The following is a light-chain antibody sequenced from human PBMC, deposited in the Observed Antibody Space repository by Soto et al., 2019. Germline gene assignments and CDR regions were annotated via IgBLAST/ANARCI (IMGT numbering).Light chain of an antibody. Sequence: EIVLTQSPATLSSFPGDRVTLSCRASQAVNTRLAWYQHRPGQAPRLLIYLASNRAAGVPARFSGSGSGTDFTRTLSDVEPEDFAVYYCHQRQSWPRTFGQGTTVDI. CDR2: LAS. J-gene: IGKJ1*01. CDR3: HQRQSWPRT. V-gene: IGKV3-11*01. CDR1: QAVNTR.